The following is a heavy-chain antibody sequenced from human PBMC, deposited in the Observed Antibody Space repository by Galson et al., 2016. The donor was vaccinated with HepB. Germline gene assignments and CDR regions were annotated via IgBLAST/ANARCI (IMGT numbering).Heavy chain of an antibody. CDR3: AKDSVGAAGFYFDN. Sequence: SLRLSCAASGFSFSNYAMSWVRQAPGQGLEWVSSISGGGTNTYYSASARGRFTISRDNARNTLYLQTNSLRAEDTAVYYCAKDSVGAAGFYFDNWGQGAPVTVSS. V-gene: IGHV3-23*01. D-gene: IGHD6-13*01. CDR1: GFSFSNYA. J-gene: IGHJ4*02. CDR2: ISGGGTNT.